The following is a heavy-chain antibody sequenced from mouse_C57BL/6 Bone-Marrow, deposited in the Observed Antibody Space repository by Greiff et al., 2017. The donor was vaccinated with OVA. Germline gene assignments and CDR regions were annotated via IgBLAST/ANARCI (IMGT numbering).Heavy chain of an antibody. CDR1: GFTFSRYG. J-gene: IGHJ2*01. V-gene: IGHV5-6*01. CDR3: ARHALIDY. Sequence: EVTLVESGCDLVTPGGSLQLSCAASGFTFSRYGLSFVRPTPVKMLSWVATISRGGSYTYYPDSVKGRFTISRDNAKNTLYLQMSSLKSEDTAMYYCARHALIDYWGQGTTLTVSS. CDR2: ISRGGSYT.